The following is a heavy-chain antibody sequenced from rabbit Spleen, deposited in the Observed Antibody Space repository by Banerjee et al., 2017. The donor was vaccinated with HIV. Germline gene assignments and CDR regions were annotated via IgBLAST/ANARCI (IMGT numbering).Heavy chain of an antibody. CDR1: GFTLSSYY. J-gene: IGHJ4*01. CDR3: VRDQAGGSYFAL. Sequence: QLKESGGGLVQPGGSLKLSCKASGFTLSSYYMNWVRQAPGKGLEWIGYIDPVFGITYYASWVNGRFSISRENAQNTVFLQMTSLTAADTATYFCVRDQAGGSYFALWGQGTLVTVS. D-gene: IGHD8-1*01. CDR2: IDPVFGIT. V-gene: IGHV1S7*01.